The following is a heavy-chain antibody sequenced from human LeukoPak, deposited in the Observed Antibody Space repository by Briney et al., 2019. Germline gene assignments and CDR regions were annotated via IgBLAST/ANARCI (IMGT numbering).Heavy chain of an antibody. V-gene: IGHV3-33*01. Sequence: PGGSLRLSCAASGFTFSSYGMHWVRQAPGKGLEWVAVIWCDGSSKYYADSVKGRFTISRDNSKNTLYLQMNSLRAEDTAVYYCARGEYYYDSSGYTSVDYWGQGTLVTVSS. D-gene: IGHD3-22*01. CDR2: IWCDGSSK. CDR3: ARGEYYYDSSGYTSVDY. J-gene: IGHJ4*02. CDR1: GFTFSSYG.